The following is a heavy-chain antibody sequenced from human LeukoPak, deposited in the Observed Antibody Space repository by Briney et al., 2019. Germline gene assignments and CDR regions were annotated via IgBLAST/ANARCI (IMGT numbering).Heavy chain of an antibody. CDR2: IKQDGSEK. J-gene: IGHJ4*02. CDR1: GFTFSTYW. D-gene: IGHD3-16*02. Sequence: GGSLRLSCAASGFTFSTYWMNWYRQAPGKGLEWVANIKQDGSEKYYVDSVKGRFTISRDNDKNSLFLQMTSLRAEDTAVYYCARVGGRYSPLGYWGQGILVTVSS. V-gene: IGHV3-7*01. CDR3: ARVGGRYSPLGY.